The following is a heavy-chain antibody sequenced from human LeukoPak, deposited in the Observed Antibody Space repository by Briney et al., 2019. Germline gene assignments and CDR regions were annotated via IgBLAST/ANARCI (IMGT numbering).Heavy chain of an antibody. CDR2: LNHSGST. Sequence: SETLSLTCAVYGGSFSGYYWSWIRRPPGKGLEWIGELNHSGSTNYNPSLKSRVTISVDTSKNQLSLKLTSVTAADTAVYYCARGGTYYGSGSYYPLMYWGQGTLVTVSS. CDR3: ARGGTYYGSGSYYPLMY. V-gene: IGHV4-34*01. J-gene: IGHJ4*02. CDR1: GGSFSGYY. D-gene: IGHD3-10*01.